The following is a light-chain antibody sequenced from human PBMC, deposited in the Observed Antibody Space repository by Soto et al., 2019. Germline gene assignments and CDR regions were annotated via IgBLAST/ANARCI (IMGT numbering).Light chain of an antibody. CDR3: QQRFSWPPT. V-gene: IGKV3-11*01. CDR2: DTS. Sequence: EIGLTQSPATLSLSPGDRATLSCRASQSVSRYLAWYQQKPGQAPRLLIHDTSTRATGVPDTFSGSGSGTEFTLPLSSLEPEESAMYYCQQRFSWPPTFGGGTHVEIK. J-gene: IGKJ4*01. CDR1: QSVSRY.